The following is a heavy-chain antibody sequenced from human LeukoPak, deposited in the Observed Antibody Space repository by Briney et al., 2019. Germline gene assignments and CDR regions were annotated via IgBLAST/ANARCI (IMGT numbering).Heavy chain of an antibody. CDR2: INHSGST. V-gene: IGHV4-34*01. CDR1: GGSFSGYY. J-gene: IGHJ5*02. D-gene: IGHD3-3*01. Sequence: SETLPLTCAVYGGSFSGYYWSWIRQPPGKGLEWIGEINHSGSTNYNPSLKSRVTISVDTSKNQFSLKLSPVTAADTAVYYCARGVKIFGVVIHKGNWFDPWGQGTLVTVSS. CDR3: ARGVKIFGVVIHKGNWFDP.